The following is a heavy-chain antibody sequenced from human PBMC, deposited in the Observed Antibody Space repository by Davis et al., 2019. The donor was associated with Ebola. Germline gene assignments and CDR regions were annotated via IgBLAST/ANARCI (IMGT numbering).Heavy chain of an antibody. V-gene: IGHV1-18*01. CDR3: ARAEYNWNYFAY. CDR1: GYTFTSYG. D-gene: IGHD1-20*01. Sequence: ASVKVSCKASGYTFTSYGISWVRQAPGQGLEWMGWISAYNGNTNYAQKLQGRVTMTTDTSTSTAYLELRSLRSDDTAVYYCARAEYNWNYFAYWGQGTLVTVSS. J-gene: IGHJ4*02. CDR2: ISAYNGNT.